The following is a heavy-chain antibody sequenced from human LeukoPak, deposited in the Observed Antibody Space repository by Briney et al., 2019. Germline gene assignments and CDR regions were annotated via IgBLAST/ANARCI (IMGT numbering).Heavy chain of an antibody. D-gene: IGHD1-26*01. CDR2: INNDGRIT. J-gene: IGHJ4*02. CDR3: ARGGATTFDY. V-gene: IGHV3-74*01. CDR1: GFPFSGYW. Sequence: GGSLRLSCAASGFPFSGYWMSWVRQAPGKGLVWVSRINNDGRITTYADSVKGRFTISRDNAKNTLYLQMNSLRAEDTAVYYCARGGATTFDYWGQGSLVIVSS.